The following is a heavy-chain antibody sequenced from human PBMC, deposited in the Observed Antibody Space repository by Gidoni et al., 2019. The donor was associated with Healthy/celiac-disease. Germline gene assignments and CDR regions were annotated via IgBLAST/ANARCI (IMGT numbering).Heavy chain of an antibody. CDR3: ARGGVVVVARLDY. CDR1: GGSFSGYY. J-gene: IGHJ4*02. Sequence: QVQLQQWGAGLLKPSRNLSLTCAVHGGSFSGYYWSWIRQPPGKGLEWIGEINHSGSTNYNPSLKSRVTISVDTSKNQFSLKLSSVTAADTAVYYCARGGVVVVARLDYWGQGTLVTVSS. V-gene: IGHV4-34*01. D-gene: IGHD2-15*01. CDR2: INHSGST.